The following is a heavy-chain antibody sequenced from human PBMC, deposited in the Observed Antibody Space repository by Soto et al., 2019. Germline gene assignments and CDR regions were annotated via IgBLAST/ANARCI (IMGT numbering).Heavy chain of an antibody. Sequence: SETLSLTCAVYGGSFSGYYWSWIRQPPGKGLEWIGEINHSGSTNYNPSLKSRVTISVDTSKNQFSLKLSSVTAADTAVYYCARILGYSARYGSGSLWFDPWGQGTLVTVSS. V-gene: IGHV4-34*01. D-gene: IGHD3-10*01. CDR3: ARILGYSARYGSGSLWFDP. CDR1: GGSFSGYY. CDR2: INHSGST. J-gene: IGHJ5*02.